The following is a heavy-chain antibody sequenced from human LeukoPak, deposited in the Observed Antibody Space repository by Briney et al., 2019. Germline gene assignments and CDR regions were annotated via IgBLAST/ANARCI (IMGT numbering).Heavy chain of an antibody. CDR2: ISSSGSSI. CDR3: ARVRGRRTWYGGGLDC. V-gene: IGHV3-48*03. J-gene: IGHJ4*02. Sequence: QPGGSLILSCASSGFTFSSYEMNWVRQAPGKGLEWVSYISSSGSSIYYADSVKGRFTISRDNAKNSLDLQMNSLRVEDTAIYYCARVRGRRTWYGGGLDCWGQGTLVTVSS. D-gene: IGHD2-15*01. CDR1: GFTFSSYE.